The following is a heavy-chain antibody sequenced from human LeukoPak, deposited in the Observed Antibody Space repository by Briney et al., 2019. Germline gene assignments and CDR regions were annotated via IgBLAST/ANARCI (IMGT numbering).Heavy chain of an antibody. CDR1: GYSFTSYW. CDR2: IYPGDSDT. Sequence: GESLKISCKGSGYSFTSYWIGWVRQMPGKGLEWMGIIYPGDSDTRYSPSFQGQVTISADKSISTAYLQWSSLKASDTAMYYCAGHPRGYDILTGYYPYGMDVWGQGTTVTVSS. V-gene: IGHV5-51*01. J-gene: IGHJ6*02. D-gene: IGHD3-9*01. CDR3: AGHPRGYDILTGYYPYGMDV.